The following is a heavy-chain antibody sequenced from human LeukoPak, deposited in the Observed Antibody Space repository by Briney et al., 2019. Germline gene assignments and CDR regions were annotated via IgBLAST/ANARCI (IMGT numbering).Heavy chain of an antibody. CDR3: ARADLSLYDSSGYNLDY. D-gene: IGHD3-22*01. J-gene: IGHJ4*02. CDR1: GYTFTGYY. V-gene: IGHV1-2*04. Sequence: ASVKVSCKASGYTFTGYYMHWVRQAPGQGLEWMGWINPNSGGTNYAQKFQGWITMTRDTSISTAYMELSRLRSDDTAVYYCARADLSLYDSSGYNLDYWGQGTLVTVSS. CDR2: INPNSGGT.